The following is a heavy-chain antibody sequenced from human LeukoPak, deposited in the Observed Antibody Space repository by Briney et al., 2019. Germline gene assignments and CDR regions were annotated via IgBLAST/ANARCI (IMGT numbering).Heavy chain of an antibody. J-gene: IGHJ5*02. CDR1: GYTFTGYY. V-gene: IGHV1-2*02. CDR2: INPNSGGT. CDR3: ARGRAFGGVISEVDP. D-gene: IGHD3-16*02. Sequence: GASVKVSCKASGYTFTGYYMHWVRQAPGQGLEWMGWINPNSGGTNYAQKFQGRVTMTRGTSISTAYMELSRLRSDDTAVYYCARGRAFGGVISEVDPWGQGTLVTVSS.